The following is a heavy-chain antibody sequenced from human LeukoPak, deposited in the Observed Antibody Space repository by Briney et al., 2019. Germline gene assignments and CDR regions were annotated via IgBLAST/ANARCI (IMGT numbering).Heavy chain of an antibody. CDR1: GYTFIGYY. J-gene: IGHJ3*01. V-gene: IGHV1-2*02. Sequence: ASVTVSFKASGYTFIGYYIHWVGQAPGQGVEGMGWINPNSGVTNYVQKFQGRVTMTRDTSISTAYMDLSRLRSDDTAVYFCAITYTSGSGDAFDVWGQGTMVAVSS. CDR2: INPNSGVT. D-gene: IGHD6-19*01. CDR3: AITYTSGSGDAFDV.